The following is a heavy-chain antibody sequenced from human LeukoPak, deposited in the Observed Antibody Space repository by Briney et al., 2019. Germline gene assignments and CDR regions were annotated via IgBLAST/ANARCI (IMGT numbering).Heavy chain of an antibody. CDR2: INTNTGTP. Sequence: ASVKVSCKASGYTFTNYAMNWVRQAPGQGLEWMGWINTNTGTPTYAQRFTGRFVFSLDTSVSTAYLQISSLKAEDTAVYYCARDPETTVTTSVDYWGQGTLVTVSS. V-gene: IGHV7-4-1*02. CDR1: GYTFTNYA. CDR3: ARDPETTVTTSVDY. J-gene: IGHJ4*02. D-gene: IGHD4-17*01.